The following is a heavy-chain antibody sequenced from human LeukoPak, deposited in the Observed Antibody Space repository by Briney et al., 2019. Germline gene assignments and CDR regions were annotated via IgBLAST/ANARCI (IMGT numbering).Heavy chain of an antibody. CDR1: GYTFTGYY. CDR3: ASLRYYYDSSGHDY. CDR2: INPNSGGT. V-gene: IGHV1-2*02. D-gene: IGHD3-22*01. Sequence: WASVKVSCKASGYTFTGYYMHWVRQAPGQGLEWMGWINPNSGGTNYAQKFQGRVTMTRDTSICTAYMELSRLRSDDTAVYYCASLRYYYDSSGHDYWGQGTLVTVSS. J-gene: IGHJ4*02.